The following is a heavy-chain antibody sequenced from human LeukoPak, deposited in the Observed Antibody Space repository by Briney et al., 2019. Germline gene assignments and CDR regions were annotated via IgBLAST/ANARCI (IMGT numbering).Heavy chain of an antibody. CDR3: ARDGGSFSYNMDV. CDR2: IYPRDGST. J-gene: IGHJ6*02. Sequence: GASVKVSCKASGYTFTSYYMHWVRQAPGQGLEWMGMIYPRDGSTSYAQKFQGRVTMTSDTSTSTVYMELSSLRSEDTAVYLCARDGGSFSYNMDVWGQGTTVTVSS. V-gene: IGHV1-46*01. D-gene: IGHD1-26*01. CDR1: GYTFTSYY.